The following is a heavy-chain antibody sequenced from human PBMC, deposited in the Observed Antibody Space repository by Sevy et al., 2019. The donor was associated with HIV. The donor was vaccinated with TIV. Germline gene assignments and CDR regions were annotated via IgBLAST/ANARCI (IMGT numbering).Heavy chain of an antibody. CDR1: GASVRSDSYY. D-gene: IGHD3-16*01. CDR2: ISGTT. CDR3: ASAKKLADSYYDSSVYYSFAY. J-gene: IGHJ4*02. Sequence: SETLSLTCAVSGASVRSDSYYWTWIRQTPGRGLDGIGHISGTTSYNPSLKSRLTISRDTSKKQFSLTLSSVTAADTAVYYCASAKKLADSYYDSSVYYSFAYWGPGTLVTVSS. V-gene: IGHV4-61*01.